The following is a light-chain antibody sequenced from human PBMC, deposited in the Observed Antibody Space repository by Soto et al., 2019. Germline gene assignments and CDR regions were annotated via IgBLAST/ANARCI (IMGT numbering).Light chain of an antibody. CDR2: GAS. CDR3: QQYGSSPAVT. Sequence: EIVLTQSPGTLSLSPGERATLSCRASQSVSSSYLAWYQQKPGQAPRLLIYGASSRATGIPDRFSGSGSGADFTLTIIRLEPEDLAVYYGQQYGSSPAVTVGGGTKVE. CDR1: QSVSSSY. V-gene: IGKV3-20*01. J-gene: IGKJ4*01.